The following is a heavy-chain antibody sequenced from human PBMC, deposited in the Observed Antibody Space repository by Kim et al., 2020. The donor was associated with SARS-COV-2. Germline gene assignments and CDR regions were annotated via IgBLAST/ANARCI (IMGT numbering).Heavy chain of an antibody. D-gene: IGHD1-26*01. J-gene: IGHJ1*01. Sequence: GSLRLSCAASGFTFSSYAMSWVRQAPGKGLEWVSAISGSGGSTYYADSVKGRFTISRDNSKNTLYLQMNSLRAEDTAVYYCAKDQWELPPPPHSEYFQHWGQGTLVTVSS. CDR2: ISGSGGST. V-gene: IGHV3-23*01. CDR3: AKDQWELPPPPHSEYFQH. CDR1: GFTFSSYA.